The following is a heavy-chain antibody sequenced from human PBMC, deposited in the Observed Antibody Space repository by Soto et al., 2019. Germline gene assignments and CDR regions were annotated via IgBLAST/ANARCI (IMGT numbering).Heavy chain of an antibody. Sequence: QVQLVESGGGVVQPGASLTLSCAASGFRFSGFGMHWVRQAPGKGLEWVAVISFDAGEKFYVDSVKGRFSISRDDSHSKVFLQMNSLRREDTGVYYCARDLGGYVHLWDKSNYWGQGTLVNVS. CDR3: ARDLGGYVHLWDKSNY. CDR2: ISFDAGEK. D-gene: IGHD5-12*01. V-gene: IGHV3-30*04. CDR1: GFRFSGFG. J-gene: IGHJ1*01.